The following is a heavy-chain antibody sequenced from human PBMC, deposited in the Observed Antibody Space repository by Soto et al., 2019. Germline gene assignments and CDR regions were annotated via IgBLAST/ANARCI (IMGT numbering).Heavy chain of an antibody. CDR3: AREGKCAYGVCYGNWFDP. V-gene: IGHV4-30-2*01. CDR2: IDHSGST. CDR1: GGSISSDGYS. Sequence: QLQLQESGSGLVKTSQTLSLTCAVSGGSISSDGYSWSWIRQPPGKGLEWIGYIDHSGSTSHNPSLKSRVTMSIDRSKNHFSLKLTSVTAADTAVYFCAREGKCAYGVCYGNWFDPWGQGTLVTVSP. D-gene: IGHD2-8*01. J-gene: IGHJ5*02.